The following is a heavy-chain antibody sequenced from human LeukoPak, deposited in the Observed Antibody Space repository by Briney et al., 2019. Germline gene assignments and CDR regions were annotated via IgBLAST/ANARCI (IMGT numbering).Heavy chain of an antibody. D-gene: IGHD2-15*01. CDR1: GYTFTAYY. J-gene: IGHJ4*02. CDR2: INPNSGGT. CDR3: AKSSLVAPYDY. V-gene: IGHV1-2*02. Sequence: WASVKVSCKASGYTFTAYYIHWVRQAPGQGLEWMGWINPNSGGTNYAQKFQGRVTMTRDTSISTAYMELSRLNSDDTAVYYCAKSSLVAPYDYWGQGTLVTVSS.